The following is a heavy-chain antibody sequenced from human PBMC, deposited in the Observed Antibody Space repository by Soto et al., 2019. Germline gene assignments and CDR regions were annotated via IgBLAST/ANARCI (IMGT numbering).Heavy chain of an antibody. CDR1: GGSISSGGYS. Sequence: SETLSLTCAVSGGSISSGGYSWSWIRQPPGKGLEWIGYIYHSGSTYYNPSLKSRVTISVDRSKNQFSLKLSSVTAADTAVYYCARASNYYDSSGYQYYFDYWDQGTLVTVSS. J-gene: IGHJ4*02. V-gene: IGHV4-30-2*01. D-gene: IGHD3-22*01. CDR2: IYHSGST. CDR3: ARASNYYDSSGYQYYFDY.